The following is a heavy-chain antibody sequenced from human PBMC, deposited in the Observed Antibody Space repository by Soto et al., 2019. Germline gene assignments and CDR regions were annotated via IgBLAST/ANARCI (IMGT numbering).Heavy chain of an antibody. CDR2: IGTLRDT. CDR3: ARGRSNHYGSSPPPRFDP. D-gene: IGHD3-10*01. V-gene: IGHV3-13*01. Sequence: EVQLVESGGGLVQPGGSLRLSCAASGFIFSTYDMHWVRQATGKGLEWVSAIGTLRDTYYLDSVKGRFTISREIARNSVYLQMNSLRAGDTAVYYCARGRSNHYGSSPPPRFDPWGREPWSPSPQ. CDR1: GFIFSTYD. J-gene: IGHJ5*02.